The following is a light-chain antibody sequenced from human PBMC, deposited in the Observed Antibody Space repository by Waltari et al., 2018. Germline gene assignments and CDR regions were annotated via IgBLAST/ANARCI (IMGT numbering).Light chain of an antibody. V-gene: IGLV2-14*03. Sequence: QSALTQPASVSGSPGQSITISCTGTSSYVGTYAYVSWYQQHPGKAPKLMICDVTKRPSGIANRFSGSKSGNTASLTISGLQAEDEADYYCSSYTTSSTVYVFGTGTKVTVL. CDR1: SSYVGTYAY. CDR2: DVT. J-gene: IGLJ1*01. CDR3: SSYTTSSTVYV.